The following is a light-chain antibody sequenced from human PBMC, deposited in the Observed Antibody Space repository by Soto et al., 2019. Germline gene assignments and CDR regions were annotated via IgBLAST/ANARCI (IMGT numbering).Light chain of an antibody. V-gene: IGKV3-15*01. CDR3: QQYNNWPLT. CDR2: GAS. CDR1: QSVSSN. Sequence: EIAMSQSPATLSVSPGERATLSCRASQSVSSNLAWYQQKPGQAPRLLIYGASTSATGIPARFSGSGSGTEFTLTISSLQSEDFAVYYCQQYNNWPLTFGGGTMVDIK. J-gene: IGKJ4*01.